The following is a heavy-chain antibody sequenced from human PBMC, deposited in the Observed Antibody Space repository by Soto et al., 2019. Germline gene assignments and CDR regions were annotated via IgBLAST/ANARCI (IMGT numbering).Heavy chain of an antibody. V-gene: IGHV4-34*01. CDR3: ARGASTERYFSPSGGAWFDP. CDR2: INHSGIT. Sequence: SETLSLTCAGYGGSFSGDYWNWIRQSPGKGLEWIGEINHSGITNYNPSLKSRATIFVDTSKKQFTLQLTSVTAADTAVYYCARGASTERYFSPSGGAWFDPWGQGTLVTVSS. J-gene: IGHJ5*02. D-gene: IGHD3-9*01. CDR1: GGSFSGDY.